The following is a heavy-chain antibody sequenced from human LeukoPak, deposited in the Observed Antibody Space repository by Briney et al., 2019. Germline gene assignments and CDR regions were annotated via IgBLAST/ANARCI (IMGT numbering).Heavy chain of an antibody. Sequence: GGSLRLSCAASGFTFSNNDIHWVRQPTGKGLEWVSTIGTAGDTSGDTYYSGSVKGRISISRDNSKNTLYLQMNSLRAEDTAVYYCAKGPEWELVSAEYFQHWGQGTLVTVSS. CDR2: IGTAGDTSGDT. D-gene: IGHD1-26*01. CDR1: GFTFSNND. V-gene: IGHV3-13*01. CDR3: AKGPEWELVSAEYFQH. J-gene: IGHJ1*01.